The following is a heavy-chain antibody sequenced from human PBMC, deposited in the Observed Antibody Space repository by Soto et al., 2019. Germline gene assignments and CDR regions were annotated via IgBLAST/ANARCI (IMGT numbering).Heavy chain of an antibody. Sequence: SETLSLTCTVSGGSMNNYYWSWIRQAPGKGLQYIGYISYMGTTNYNPSLKSRVTISVDTSKNQFSLKLTSVTAADTALYYCTNSGGGYVNSGYYGGDYDSWGRGTLVTVSS. CDR2: ISYMGTT. CDR3: TNSGGGYVNSGYYGGDYDS. CDR1: GGSMNNYY. D-gene: IGHD3-22*01. V-gene: IGHV4-59*01. J-gene: IGHJ4*02.